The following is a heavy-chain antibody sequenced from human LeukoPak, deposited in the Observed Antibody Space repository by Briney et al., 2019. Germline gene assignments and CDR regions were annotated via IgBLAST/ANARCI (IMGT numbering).Heavy chain of an antibody. Sequence: PSETLSLTCTVSGGSISSHYWSWIRQPAGRGLEWIGRIYTSGSTNYNPSLKSRVTISVDKSKNQFSLKLSSVTAADTAVYYCARQYSSSWYLDYWGQGTLVTVSS. CDR2: IYTSGST. CDR1: GGSISSHY. V-gene: IGHV4-4*07. J-gene: IGHJ4*02. D-gene: IGHD6-13*01. CDR3: ARQYSSSWYLDY.